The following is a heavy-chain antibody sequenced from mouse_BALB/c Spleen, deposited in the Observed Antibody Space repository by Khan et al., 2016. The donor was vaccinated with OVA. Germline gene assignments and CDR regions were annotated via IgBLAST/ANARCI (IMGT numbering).Heavy chain of an antibody. CDR1: GDSITSGY. V-gene: IGHV3-8*02. J-gene: IGHJ4*01. D-gene: IGHD2-14*01. CDR3: ANRYVGAMDY. Sequence: EVKLEESGPSLVKPSQTLSLTCSVTGDSITSGYWNWIRKFPGNKLEYMGYISYIGSTYYNPSLKSRISITRDTSKNQNFLQLNSVTTEDTATYYCANRYVGAMDYWGQGTSVTVSS. CDR2: ISYIGST.